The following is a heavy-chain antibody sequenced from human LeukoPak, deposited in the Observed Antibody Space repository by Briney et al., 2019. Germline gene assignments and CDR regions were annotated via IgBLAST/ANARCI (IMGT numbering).Heavy chain of an antibody. CDR1: GGSISSGGYY. CDR3: ASFGYSSGWSIDY. CDR2: IYYSGST. Sequence: PSQTLSLTCTVSGGSISSGGYYWSWIRQPPGKGLEWIGYIYYSGSTNYNPSLKSRVTISVDTSKNQFSLKLSSVTAADTAVYYCASFGYSSGWSIDYWGQGSLVTVSS. V-gene: IGHV4-61*08. J-gene: IGHJ4*02. D-gene: IGHD6-19*01.